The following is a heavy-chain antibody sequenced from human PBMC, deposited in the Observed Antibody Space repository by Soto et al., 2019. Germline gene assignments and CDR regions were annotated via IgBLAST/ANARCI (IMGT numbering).Heavy chain of an antibody. J-gene: IGHJ4*02. Sequence: SETLSLTCTVSGGSISSGDYYWSWIRQPPGKGLEWIGYIYYSGSTYYNPSLKSRVTISVDTSKNQFSLKLSSVTAADTAVYYCARGKLRYFDWLHTIDYWGQGTLVTVSS. D-gene: IGHD3-9*01. V-gene: IGHV4-30-4*01. CDR1: GGSISSGDYY. CDR2: IYYSGST. CDR3: ARGKLRYFDWLHTIDY.